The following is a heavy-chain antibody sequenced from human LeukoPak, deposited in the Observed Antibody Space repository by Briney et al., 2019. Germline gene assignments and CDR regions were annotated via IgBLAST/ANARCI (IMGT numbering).Heavy chain of an antibody. D-gene: IGHD5-18*01. V-gene: IGHV4-30-2*01. CDR1: GGSISSGGYY. J-gene: IGHJ4*02. CDR2: IYHSGST. CDR3: ARVVDTAMVFSY. Sequence: PSQTLSLTCTVSGGSISSGGYYWSWIRQPPGKGLEWIGYIYHSGSTYYNPSLKSRVTISVDTSKNQFSLKLSSVTAADTAVYYCARVVDTAMVFSYWGQGTLVTVSS.